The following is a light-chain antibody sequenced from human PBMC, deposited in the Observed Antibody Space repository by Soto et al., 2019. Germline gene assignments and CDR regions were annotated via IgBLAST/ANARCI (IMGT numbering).Light chain of an antibody. CDR3: QQRSSWPWT. V-gene: IGKV3-11*01. Sequence: EIVLTQSPATLSLSPGERATLSCRASYSISNYLAWFQQKAGQAPRLLIYDASNRATGIPARFSGSGSETDFTLTISSLEPEDLAVYFCQQRSSWPWTFGQGTKVEIK. CDR2: DAS. CDR1: YSISNY. J-gene: IGKJ1*01.